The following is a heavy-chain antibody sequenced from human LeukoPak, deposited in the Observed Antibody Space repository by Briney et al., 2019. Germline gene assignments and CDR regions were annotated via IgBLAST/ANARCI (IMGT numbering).Heavy chain of an antibody. J-gene: IGHJ6*02. D-gene: IGHD6-19*01. CDR1: GGSVRGDMSH. CDR2: VHYSGSA. V-gene: IGHV4-61*01. Sequence: PSETLSLTCSVSGGSVRGDMSHWSWIRQPPGKGLEWIGHVHYSGSANYNPSLESRATMSLDHSKNQFSLDLTSVTSADTAVYYCARNRGWYATDVWGQGAAVTVSS. CDR3: ARNRGWYATDV.